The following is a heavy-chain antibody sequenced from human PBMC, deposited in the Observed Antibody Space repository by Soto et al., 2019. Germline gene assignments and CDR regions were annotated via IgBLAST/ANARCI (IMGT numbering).Heavy chain of an antibody. Sequence: SETLSLTCTVSGGSISSYYWSWIRQPPGKGLEWIGYIYYSGSTNYNPSLKSRVTISVDTSKNQFSLKLSSVTAADTAVYYCARESSSGYNYWGQGTLVTVSS. D-gene: IGHD3-22*01. V-gene: IGHV4-59*01. CDR2: IYYSGST. CDR1: GGSISSYY. CDR3: ARESSSGYNY. J-gene: IGHJ4*02.